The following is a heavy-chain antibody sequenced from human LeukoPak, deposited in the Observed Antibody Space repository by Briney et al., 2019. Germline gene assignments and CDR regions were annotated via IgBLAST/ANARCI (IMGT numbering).Heavy chain of an antibody. CDR2: INHSGST. CDR1: GGSFSGYY. J-gene: IGHJ6*02. D-gene: IGHD6-13*01. V-gene: IGHV4-34*01. Sequence: KPSETLSLTCAVYGGSFSGYYWSWIRQPPGKGLEWIGEINHSGSTNYNPSLKSRVTISVDTSKNQFSLKLSSVTAADTAVYYCARGTSISYSSSWYVVYYGMDVWGQGTTVTVSS. CDR3: ARGTSISYSSSWYVVYYGMDV.